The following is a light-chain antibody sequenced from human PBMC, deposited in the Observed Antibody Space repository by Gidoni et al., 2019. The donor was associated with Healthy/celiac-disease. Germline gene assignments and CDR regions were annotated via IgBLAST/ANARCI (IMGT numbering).Light chain of an antibody. V-gene: IGKV4-1*01. CDR2: WAS. J-gene: IGKJ1*01. CDR3: QQYYSTPWT. CDR1: QSVLYSSNNKNY. Sequence: DILMTQSPDSLAVSLGERATINCKSSQSVLYSSNNKNYLAWYQQKPGQPPKLLIYWASTRESGVPDRVSGSGSGTDFTLTISSLQAEDVAVYYCQQYYSTPWTFGQGTKVEIK.